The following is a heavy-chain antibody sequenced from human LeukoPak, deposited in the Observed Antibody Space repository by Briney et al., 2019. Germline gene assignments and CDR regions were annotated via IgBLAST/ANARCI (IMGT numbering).Heavy chain of an antibody. CDR2: TIPIFGTA. Sequence: GASVKVSCKASGGTFSSYAISWVRQAPGQGLEWMGGTIPIFGTANYAQKFQGRVTITADESTSTAYMELSSLRSEDTAVYYCARVGLELYTDHYYGMDVWGQGTTVTVSS. CDR3: ARVGLELYTDHYYGMDV. D-gene: IGHD1-26*01. V-gene: IGHV1-69*13. CDR1: GGTFSSYA. J-gene: IGHJ6*02.